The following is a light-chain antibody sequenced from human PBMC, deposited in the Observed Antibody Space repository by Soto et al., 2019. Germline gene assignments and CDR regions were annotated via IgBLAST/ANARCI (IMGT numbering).Light chain of an antibody. CDR1: QGIGND. V-gene: IGKV1-6*02. CDR2: AAA. J-gene: IGKJ4*01. Sequence: AIQMAQSPSSLSASVGDRVTITCRASQGIGNDVGWYQQKPGQAPKLLIYAAATLQSGVPSRFSGSRSGTDFILTISSLQPEDLATYYCLQDHNYPITFGGGTKVDIK. CDR3: LQDHNYPIT.